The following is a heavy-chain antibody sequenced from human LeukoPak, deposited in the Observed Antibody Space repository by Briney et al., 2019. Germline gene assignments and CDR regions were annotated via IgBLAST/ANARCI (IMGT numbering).Heavy chain of an antibody. V-gene: IGHV4-39*07. CDR1: GGSISSSSYY. Sequence: SETLSLTCTVSGGSISSSSYYWRWIRQPPGKGLEWIGSIYYSGSTYYNPSLKSRVTIEVDTSKNQVSMRLSSEAAAVTAVYYCVREAGGSSWPGVGYIDVWGKGSTVT. D-gene: IGHD6-13*01. J-gene: IGHJ6*03. CDR3: VREAGGSSWPGVGYIDV. CDR2: IYYSGST.